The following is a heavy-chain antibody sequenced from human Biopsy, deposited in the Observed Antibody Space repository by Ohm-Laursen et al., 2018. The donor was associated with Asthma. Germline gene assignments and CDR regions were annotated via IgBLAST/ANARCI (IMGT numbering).Heavy chain of an antibody. V-gene: IGHV1-24*01. D-gene: IGHD4-17*01. CDR1: GYSLTDLS. Sequence: SVKVSCKISGYSLTDLSMHWVRQAPGQGLEWMGGHYHEEGGTVNARRFQGRVTMTEDTSTDTAYVELSSLSSDDTAVYYCASDFPKDYVRYNFQFWGQGTLVTVSS. CDR2: HYHEEGGT. CDR3: ASDFPKDYVRYNFQF. J-gene: IGHJ4*02.